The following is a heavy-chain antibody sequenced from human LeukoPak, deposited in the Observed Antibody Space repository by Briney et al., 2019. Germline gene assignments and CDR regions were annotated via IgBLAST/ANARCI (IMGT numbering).Heavy chain of an antibody. CDR2: IIPILGIA. D-gene: IGHD3-10*01. Sequence: SVKVSCKASGYTFTSYAMHWVRQAPGQRLEWMGWIIPILGIANYAQKFQGRVTITADKSTSTAYMELSSLRSEDTAVYYCARKANYGSGSYARDDAFDIWGQGTMVTVSS. CDR1: GYTFTSYA. CDR3: ARKANYGSGSYARDDAFDI. J-gene: IGHJ3*02. V-gene: IGHV1-69*10.